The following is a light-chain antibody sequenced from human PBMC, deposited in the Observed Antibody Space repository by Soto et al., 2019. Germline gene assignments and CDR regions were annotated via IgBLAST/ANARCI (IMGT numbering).Light chain of an antibody. J-gene: IGLJ1*01. V-gene: IGLV1-44*01. CDR3: AAWDDSLGGFYV. CDR2: SNN. Sequence: QSVLTQPPSASGTPGQRVTISCSGSSSNIGSNTVNWYQQLPGTAPKLLIYSNNQRPSGVPDRFSGSKSGTSASLAISGLQSEDEGDYYCAAWDDSLGGFYVFGAGTK. CDR1: SSNIGSNT.